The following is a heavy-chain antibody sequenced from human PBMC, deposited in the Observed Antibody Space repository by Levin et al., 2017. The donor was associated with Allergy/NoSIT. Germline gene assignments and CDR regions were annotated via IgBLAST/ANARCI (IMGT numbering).Heavy chain of an antibody. D-gene: IGHD3-10*01. Sequence: GGSLRLSCAASGFTVSGNYMSWVRQAPGKGLEWVSVIYSGDNTYYADSVKGRFTISTDNSKNTLYLQMNSLRAEDTAVYYCARDRITMVRGVMRNYFDFWGQGTLVTVSS. CDR3: ARDRITMVRGVMRNYFDF. J-gene: IGHJ4*02. CDR1: GFTVSGNY. CDR2: IYSGDNT. V-gene: IGHV3-66*01.